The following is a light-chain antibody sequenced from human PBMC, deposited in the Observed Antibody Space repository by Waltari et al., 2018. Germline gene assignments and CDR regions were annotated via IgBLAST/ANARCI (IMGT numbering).Light chain of an antibody. V-gene: IGKV3-20*01. Sequence: IVLTQSPGTLSLSPGDKASLSCKASQNLSSNFLAWYRQRPGQPPGLLIHGAAKRAAGIPDTFSGSGSGTDFTLTISRLEAEDSAVYYCQQYGTSPYTFGQGTKVGIK. CDR2: GAA. CDR1: QNLSSNF. CDR3: QQYGTSPYT. J-gene: IGKJ2*01.